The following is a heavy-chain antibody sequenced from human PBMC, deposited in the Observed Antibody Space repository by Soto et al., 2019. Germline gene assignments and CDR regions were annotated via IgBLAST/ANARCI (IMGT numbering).Heavy chain of an antibody. V-gene: IGHV3-30*18. J-gene: IGHJ6*02. CDR3: AKDQDVDIVATIEYYYYGMDV. CDR1: RFTISGHA. D-gene: IGHD5-12*01. Sequence: PGGSLRLSCAASRFTISGHAMHWVRQAPGKGLEWVALVSYDGNSKYYADFVKGRFTISRDNSKNTLYLQMNSLRAEDTAVYYCAKDQDVDIVATIEYYYYGMDVWGQGTTVTVSS. CDR2: VSYDGNSK.